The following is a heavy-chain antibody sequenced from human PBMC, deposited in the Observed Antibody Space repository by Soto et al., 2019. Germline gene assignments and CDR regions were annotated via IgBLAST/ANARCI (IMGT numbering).Heavy chain of an antibody. CDR1: GFSLSAYW. CDR3: AREYY. J-gene: IGHJ4*02. CDR2: IKQDGSKI. Sequence: GGSLRLSCAASGFSLSAYWMSWVRQAPGKGLEWVANIKQDGSKIYYVDSVKGRFTISRDNAKNSLYLQMSSLRVEDTAVYYCAREYYWGQGALVTVSS. V-gene: IGHV3-7*01.